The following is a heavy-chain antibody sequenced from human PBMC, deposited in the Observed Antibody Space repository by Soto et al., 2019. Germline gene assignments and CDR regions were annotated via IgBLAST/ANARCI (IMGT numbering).Heavy chain of an antibody. J-gene: IGHJ4*02. Sequence: WTWIRKPPGQGLEWIGCIYYRGTTNYNASFNSRVTISVDTSKNQFSLKLTSVTTADTAVYYCARGGGSPYHDHEFDYWGQGILVTVSS. CDR3: ARGGGSPYHDHEFDY. D-gene: IGHD2-2*01. CDR2: IYYRGTT. V-gene: IGHV4-59*01.